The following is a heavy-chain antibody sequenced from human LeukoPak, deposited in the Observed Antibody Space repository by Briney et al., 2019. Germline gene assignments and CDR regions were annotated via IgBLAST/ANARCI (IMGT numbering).Heavy chain of an antibody. Sequence: ASVKVSCKASGYTFTSYAMHWVRQAPGQRLEWMGWINAGNGNTKYSQKFQGRVTITRDTSASTAYMELSSLRSEDTAVYYCARSFTGYYYYYGMDVWGQGTTVTVSS. CDR1: GYTFTSYA. CDR3: ARSFTGYYYYYGMDV. J-gene: IGHJ6*02. V-gene: IGHV1-3*01. D-gene: IGHD1-1*01. CDR2: INAGNGNT.